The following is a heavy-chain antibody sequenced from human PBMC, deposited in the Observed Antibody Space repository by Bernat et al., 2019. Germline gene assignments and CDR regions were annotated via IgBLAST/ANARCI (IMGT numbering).Heavy chain of an antibody. D-gene: IGHD2-2*01. J-gene: IGHJ6*03. Sequence: QVQLVESGGGVVQPGRSLRLSCAASGFTFSSYGMHWFRQAPGKGLEWVAVISYDGSNKSYAASVKGRFTISRDNSKNTLYLQMTSLRAEDTAVYYCAKDLGYCSSTSCYFNYYMDVWGKGPTVTVSS. V-gene: IGHV3-30*18. CDR3: AKDLGYCSSTSCYFNYYMDV. CDR1: GFTFSSYG. CDR2: ISYDGSNK.